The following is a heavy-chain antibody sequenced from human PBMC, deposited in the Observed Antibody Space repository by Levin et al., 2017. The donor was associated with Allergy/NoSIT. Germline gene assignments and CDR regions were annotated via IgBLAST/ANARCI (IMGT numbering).Heavy chain of an antibody. CDR2: MNPNSGNT. D-gene: IGHD2-2*01. CDR3: ARRLSLGYCIGTSCYGMGV. Sequence: PGASVKVSCKASGYTFTSYDINWVRQATGQGLEWMGWMNPNSGNTGYAQKFQGRVTMTRNTSITTAYMELSSLKSEDTAVYYCARRLSLGYCIGTSCYGMGVWGQGTTVTVSS. CDR1: GYTFTSYD. J-gene: IGHJ6*02. V-gene: IGHV1-8*02.